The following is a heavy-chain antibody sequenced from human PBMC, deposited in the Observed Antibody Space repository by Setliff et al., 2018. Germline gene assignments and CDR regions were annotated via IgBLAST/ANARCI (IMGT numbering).Heavy chain of an antibody. J-gene: IGHJ5*02. CDR3: ARDNTLFGVVITGSWFDP. CDR1: GFTVSSFS. CDR2: LSDDGSNE. V-gene: IGHV3-30*03. D-gene: IGHD3-3*01. Sequence: LRLSCAASGFTVSSFSMHWVRQAPVKGLDWVATLSDDGSNEFYADSVKGRFTIFGDNSKNTLYLQMSSLRADDTAMYYCARDNTLFGVVITGSWFDPWGQGTLVTVSS.